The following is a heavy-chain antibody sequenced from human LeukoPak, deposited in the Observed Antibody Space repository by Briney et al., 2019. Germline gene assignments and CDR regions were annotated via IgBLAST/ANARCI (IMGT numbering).Heavy chain of an antibody. CDR1: GFTFSSYG. CDR2: IWYDGSNK. Sequence: GGSLRLSCAASGFTFSSYGMHWVRQAPGKGLEWVAVIWYDGSNKYYADSVKGRFTISRDNSKNTLYLQMNSLRAEDTAVYYCAKARYCSSTSCYNRGGFDYWGHGTLVTVSS. D-gene: IGHD2-2*02. V-gene: IGHV3-33*06. CDR3: AKARYCSSTSCYNRGGFDY. J-gene: IGHJ4*01.